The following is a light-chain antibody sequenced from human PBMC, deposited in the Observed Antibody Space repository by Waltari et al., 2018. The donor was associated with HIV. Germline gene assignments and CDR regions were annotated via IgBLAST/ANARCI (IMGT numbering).Light chain of an antibody. CDR2: NTT. V-gene: IGLV8-61*01. CDR1: SGSVSGRSS. J-gene: IGLJ3*02. Sequence: QTVVTQESSLSVSPGGPVTLTCGLSSGSVSGRSSPRWYQQTPGQAPRTLIYNTTTRSSGVPDRFSGSILGNKAALTISGAQADDECDYHCVLYVGSGIWVFGGGTKLTVL. CDR3: VLYVGSGIWV.